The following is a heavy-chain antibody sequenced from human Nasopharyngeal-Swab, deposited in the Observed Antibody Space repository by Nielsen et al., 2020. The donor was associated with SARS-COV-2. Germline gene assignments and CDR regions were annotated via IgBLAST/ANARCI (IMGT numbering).Heavy chain of an antibody. CDR1: GYTLTELS. D-gene: IGHD2-2*01. CDR3: ATSAPYCSSTSCSYWFDP. CDR2: FDPEAGET. V-gene: IGHV1-24*01. J-gene: IGHJ5*02. Sequence: ASVKVSCKVSGYTLTELSMHWVRQAPGKGLEWMGGFDPEAGETIYAQKFQGRVTMTEDTSTDTAYMELSSLRSEDTAVYYCATSAPYCSSTSCSYWFDPWGQGTLVTVSS.